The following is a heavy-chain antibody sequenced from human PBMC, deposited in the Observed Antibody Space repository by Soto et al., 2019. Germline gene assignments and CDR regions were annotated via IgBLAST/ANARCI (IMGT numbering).Heavy chain of an antibody. CDR1: RLRVNSSA. CDR3: AKASSAGMNTIGEVIAFLYY. CDR2: VSGSGGST. J-gene: IGHJ4*02. Sequence: RICGAASRLRVNSSAMSWVRKDQGKGLEWVSSVSGSGGSTYYADSVKGRFTISRDNSKNTVFLQMNSLRAEDTAVYYCAKASSAGMNTIGEVIAFLYYWGQGTLVTVSS. V-gene: IGHV3-23*01. D-gene: IGHD3-16*02.